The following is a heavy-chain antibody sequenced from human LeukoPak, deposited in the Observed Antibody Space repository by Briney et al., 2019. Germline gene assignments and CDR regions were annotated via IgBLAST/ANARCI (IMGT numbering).Heavy chain of an antibody. V-gene: IGHV1-24*01. CDR3: ATGDSRGYPDY. CDR1: GYTPTELA. J-gene: IGHJ4*02. Sequence: GASVKVSCNVSGYTPTELAMHWVRHALGKGLEWMGGFNPKDGETIYSQKLQGRVTMSGDTSTDTVYMELSSLRPEDTAVYYCATGDSRGYPDYWGQGTLVTVSS. D-gene: IGHD3-22*01. CDR2: FNPKDGET.